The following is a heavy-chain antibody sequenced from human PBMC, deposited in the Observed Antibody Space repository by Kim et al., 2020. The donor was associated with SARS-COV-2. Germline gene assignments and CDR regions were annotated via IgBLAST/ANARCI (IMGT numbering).Heavy chain of an antibody. Sequence: GGSLRLSCAASGFTFDDYAMHWVRQAPGKGLEWVSGISWNSGSIGYADSVKGRFTISRDNAKNSLYLQMNSLRAEDTALYYCAKDIMTTVTMKKGTGAFDIWGQGTMVTVSS. D-gene: IGHD4-17*01. CDR3: AKDIMTTVTMKKGTGAFDI. CDR1: GFTFDDYA. CDR2: ISWNSGSI. J-gene: IGHJ3*02. V-gene: IGHV3-9*01.